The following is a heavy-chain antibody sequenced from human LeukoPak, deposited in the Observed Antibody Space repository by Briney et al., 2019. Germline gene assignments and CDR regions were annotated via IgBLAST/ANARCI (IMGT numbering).Heavy chain of an antibody. Sequence: GGSLRLSCAASGFTFTSYAMSWVRQAPGKGLEWVSAISGSGGSTYYADSVKGQFTISRDNSKNTLYLQMNSLRAEDTAVYYCAKPRPSYSSSWYDHWGQGTLVTVSS. J-gene: IGHJ5*02. CDR2: ISGSGGST. V-gene: IGHV3-23*01. D-gene: IGHD6-13*01. CDR3: AKPRPSYSSSWYDH. CDR1: GFTFTSYA.